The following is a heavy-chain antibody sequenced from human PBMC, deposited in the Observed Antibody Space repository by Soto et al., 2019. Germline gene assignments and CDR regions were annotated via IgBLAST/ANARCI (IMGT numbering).Heavy chain of an antibody. D-gene: IGHD2-2*01. CDR2: IYYSGST. V-gene: IGHV4-59*01. J-gene: IGHJ6*02. CDR1: GGSISSYY. Sequence: SETLSLTCTVSGGSISSYYWSWIRQPPGKGLEWIGYIYYSGSTNYNPSLKSRVTISVDTSKNQFSLKLSSVTAADTAVYYCARGSLIVVVPAASNYYYYYGMDVWGQGTTVTVSS. CDR3: ARGSLIVVVPAASNYYYYYGMDV.